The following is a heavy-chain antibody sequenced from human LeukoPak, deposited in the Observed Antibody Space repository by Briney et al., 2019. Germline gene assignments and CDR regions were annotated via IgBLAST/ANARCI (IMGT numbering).Heavy chain of an antibody. CDR3: ARLYDPDYYYYMDV. Sequence: GASVKVSCKASGYTFTGYYMHWVRQAPGQGLEWMGWINPNSGGTNYAQKFQGRVTMTRDTSISTAYMELRSLRSDDTAVYYCARLYDPDYYYYMDVWGKGTTVTISS. D-gene: IGHD2-8*01. CDR1: GYTFTGYY. CDR2: INPNSGGT. J-gene: IGHJ6*03. V-gene: IGHV1-2*02.